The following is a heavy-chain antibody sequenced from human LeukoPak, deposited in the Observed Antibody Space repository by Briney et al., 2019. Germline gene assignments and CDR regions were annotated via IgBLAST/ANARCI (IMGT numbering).Heavy chain of an antibody. D-gene: IGHD3-10*01. CDR2: DYCGGNT. Sequence: SETLSLTCTVSGFSVTTDSYCWGWIRQPPGKGLEWIGYDYCGGNTNYDPSLKRRVTISVDTSKNQFSLTLTSVTTADTAVYFCARDPFGSLDSWGQGILVTVSS. CDR1: GFSVTTDSYC. J-gene: IGHJ4*02. CDR3: ARDPFGSLDS. V-gene: IGHV4-61*01.